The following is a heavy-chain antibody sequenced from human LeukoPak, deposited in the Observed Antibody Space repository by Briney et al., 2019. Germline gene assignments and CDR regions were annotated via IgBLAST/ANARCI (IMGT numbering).Heavy chain of an antibody. CDR2: IWYDGSNK. Sequence: GGSLRLSCAASGFTFSSYGMHWVRQAPGKGLEWGAVIWYDGSNKYYADSVKGRFTISRDNSKNTLYLQMNSLRAEDTAVYYCARALSPRVRGYYYYGMDVWGQGTTVTVSS. CDR1: GFTFSSYG. J-gene: IGHJ6*02. V-gene: IGHV3-33*01. CDR3: ARALSPRVRGYYYYGMDV. D-gene: IGHD3-10*01.